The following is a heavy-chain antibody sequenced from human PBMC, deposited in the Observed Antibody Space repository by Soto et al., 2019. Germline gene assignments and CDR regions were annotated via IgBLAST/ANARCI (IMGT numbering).Heavy chain of an antibody. CDR3: TTGSDADNVVVPAADY. V-gene: IGHV3-15*01. Sequence: EVQLVESGGGLVKPGGSLRLSCAASGFTFSNAWMSWVRQAPGKGLEWVGRIKSKTDGGTTDYAAPVKGRFTISRDDSKNTLYLEMNSLKTEDTAVYYCTTGSDADNVVVPAADYWGQGTLVIVSS. CDR2: IKSKTDGGTT. CDR1: GFTFSNAW. J-gene: IGHJ4*02. D-gene: IGHD2-2*01.